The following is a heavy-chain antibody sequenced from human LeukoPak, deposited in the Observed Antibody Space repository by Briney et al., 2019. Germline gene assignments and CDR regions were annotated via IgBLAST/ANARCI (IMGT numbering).Heavy chain of an antibody. CDR2: INHSGST. J-gene: IGHJ5*02. CDR1: GFSLRTGGG. Sequence: SGPTLVKPTQTLTLTCTFSGFSLRTGGGGVGWIRQPPGKGLEWICEINHSGSTNYNPSLKSRVTISVDTSKNQFSLKLSSVTAADTAVYYCARGHKSSSSPRFDPWGQGTLVTVSS. V-gene: IGHV4-39*07. CDR3: ARGHKSSSSPRFDP. D-gene: IGHD6-6*01.